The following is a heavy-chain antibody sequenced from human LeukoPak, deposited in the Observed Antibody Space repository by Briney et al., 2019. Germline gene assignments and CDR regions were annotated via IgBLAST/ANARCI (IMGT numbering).Heavy chain of an antibody. CDR2: IKQDGSEK. V-gene: IGHV3-7*01. D-gene: IGHD4/OR15-4a*01. CDR3: ARVFGAGYSDY. Sequence: GGSLRLSCAASEFTFSSYWMSRVRQAPGKGLEWVASIKQDGSEKYYVDSVKGRVTISRDNAKNSLYLQMNSLRAEDTAVYYCARVFGAGYSDYWGQGTLVTVSS. CDR1: EFTFSSYW. J-gene: IGHJ4*02.